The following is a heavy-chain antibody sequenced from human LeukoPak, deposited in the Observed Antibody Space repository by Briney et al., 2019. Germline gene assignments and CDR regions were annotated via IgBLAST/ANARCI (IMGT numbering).Heavy chain of an antibody. CDR3: ATTGLLGDIP. Sequence: GGSLRLSCAASGFTFSDYYMSWIRQAPGKGLEWLSYINKNGKTIYYADSVKGRFTISRDNARKSVYLQMNSLRAEDTAVYYCATTGLLGDIPWGQGTLVTVSS. V-gene: IGHV3-11*01. CDR2: INKNGKTI. CDR1: GFTFSDYY. D-gene: IGHD2-21*01. J-gene: IGHJ5*02.